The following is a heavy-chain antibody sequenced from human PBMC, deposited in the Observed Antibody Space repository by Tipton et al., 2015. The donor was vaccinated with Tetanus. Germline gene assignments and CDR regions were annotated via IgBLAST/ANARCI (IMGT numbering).Heavy chain of an antibody. CDR2: LHSSGDT. CDR3: ARWGPGVTTWGLDF. V-gene: IGHV4-4*07. CDR1: GGSIRGHF. D-gene: IGHD3-16*01. Sequence: TLSLTCTVSGGSIRGHFWSWIRQPAGKGLEWIGRLHSSGDTTYNPSLKSRVTMSVDTSKNQFSLRLISVTAADTALYFCARWGPGVTTWGLDFWGQGTLVTVSS. J-gene: IGHJ4*02.